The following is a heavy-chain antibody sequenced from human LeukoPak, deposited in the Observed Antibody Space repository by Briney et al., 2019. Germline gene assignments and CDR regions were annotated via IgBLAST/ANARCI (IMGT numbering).Heavy chain of an antibody. Sequence: SETLSLTCAVYGGSFSGYYWSWIRQPPGKGLEWMGEINHSGSTNYNPSLKSRVTISVDTSKHQFSLKLSSVTAADTAVYYCARRKYGSGSYYHYYYMDVWGKGTTVTVSS. CDR3: ARRKYGSGSYYHYYYMDV. J-gene: IGHJ6*03. V-gene: IGHV4-34*01. D-gene: IGHD3-10*01. CDR2: INHSGST. CDR1: GGSFSGYY.